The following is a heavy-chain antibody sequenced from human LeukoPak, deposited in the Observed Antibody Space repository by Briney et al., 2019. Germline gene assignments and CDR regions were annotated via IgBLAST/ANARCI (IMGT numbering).Heavy chain of an antibody. J-gene: IGHJ6*03. V-gene: IGHV3-11*01. D-gene: IGHD3-10*01. CDR2: ITSSGSTM. Sequence: GGSLRLSCTASGFTFSDYYMSWIRQAPGKGLEWISYITSSGSTMHYADSVKGRFTISRDNAKNSLYLQMDSLRVEDTAIYYCARDQRTGNYYYYYYMDVWGKGTTVTVSS. CDR1: GFTFSDYY. CDR3: ARDQRTGNYYYYYYMDV.